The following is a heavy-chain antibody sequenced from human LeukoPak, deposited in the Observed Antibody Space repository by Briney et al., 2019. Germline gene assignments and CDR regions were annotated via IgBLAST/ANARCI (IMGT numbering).Heavy chain of an antibody. J-gene: IGHJ6*03. D-gene: IGHD6-19*01. CDR3: ARQRSSGWYFYYMDV. Sequence: GESLKISCKGSGYSFTSYWIGWVRQMPGKGLEWMGIIYPGDSDTRYSPSFQGQVTISADKSLSTAYLQWSSLKASDTAMYYCARQRSSGWYFYYMDVWGKGTTVTVPS. V-gene: IGHV5-51*01. CDR2: IYPGDSDT. CDR1: GYSFTSYW.